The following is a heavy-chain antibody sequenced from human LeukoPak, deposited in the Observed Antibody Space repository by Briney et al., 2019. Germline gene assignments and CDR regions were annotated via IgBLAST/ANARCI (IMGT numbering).Heavy chain of an antibody. V-gene: IGHV4-59*12. D-gene: IGHD3-22*01. CDR2: IYYSGST. Sequence: PSETLSLTCTVSGVSISSYYWSWIRQPPGKGLEWIGYIYYSGSTNYNPSLKSRVTISVGTSKNQFSLKLSSVTAADTAVYYCARASSGYYYLYYYYGMDVWGQGTTVTVSS. CDR3: ARASSGYYYLYYYYGMDV. J-gene: IGHJ6*02. CDR1: GVSISSYY.